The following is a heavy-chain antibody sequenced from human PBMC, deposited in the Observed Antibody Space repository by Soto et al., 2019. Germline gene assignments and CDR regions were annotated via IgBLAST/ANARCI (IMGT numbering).Heavy chain of an antibody. CDR2: ISGSGGST. CDR1: GFTFSSYA. D-gene: IGHD3-3*01. Sequence: GGSLRLSCAASGFTFSSYAMSWVRQAPGKGLEWVSAISGSGGSTCYADSVKGRFTISRDNSKNTLYLQMNSLRAEDTAVYYCAKDMQTYYDFWSGSQNYGMDVWGQGTTVTVSS. V-gene: IGHV3-23*01. CDR3: AKDMQTYYDFWSGSQNYGMDV. J-gene: IGHJ6*02.